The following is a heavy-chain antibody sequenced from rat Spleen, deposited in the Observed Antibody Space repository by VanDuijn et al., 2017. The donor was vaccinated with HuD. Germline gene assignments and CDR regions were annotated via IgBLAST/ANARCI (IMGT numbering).Heavy chain of an antibody. V-gene: IGHV5-19*01. CDR1: GFTFSNYG. CDR2: ISYDGTAT. Sequence: EVQLVESGGGLVQPGRSLKLSCAASGFTFSNYGMHWIRQAPTKGLEWVASISYDGTATYYRDSVKGRFTLSRDNAKSTLYLQMGSLRSEDTATYYCTTFSDYWGQGVMVTVSS. J-gene: IGHJ2*01. CDR3: TTFSDY.